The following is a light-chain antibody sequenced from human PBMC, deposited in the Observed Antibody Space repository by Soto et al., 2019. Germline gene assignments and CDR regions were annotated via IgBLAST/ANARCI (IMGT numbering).Light chain of an antibody. Sequence: EIVLTQSPATLSLSPGERATLSCRASQSVSGYLAWYQQKPGQAPRLLMYDASNRATGIPARFSGSGSGTDFTLTISSLEPEDFAVYYWQQSSNWPSTFGGGTKVEIK. J-gene: IGKJ4*01. CDR2: DAS. CDR3: QQSSNWPST. V-gene: IGKV3-11*01. CDR1: QSVSGY.